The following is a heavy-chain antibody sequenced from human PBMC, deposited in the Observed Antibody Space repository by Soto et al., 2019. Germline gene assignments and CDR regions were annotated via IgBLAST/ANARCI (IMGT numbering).Heavy chain of an antibody. J-gene: IGHJ3*02. CDR1: GFTFSSYA. D-gene: IGHD4-17*01. CDR2: ISGSGGRT. V-gene: IGHV3-23*01. CDR3: EKDYSDYLGIDAFDI. Sequence: VQLLESGGGLVQPGGSLRLSCAASGFTFSSYAMSWVRQAPGKGLEWVSVISGSGGRTKYADSVKGRFTISRDNSKNTLYLQMNSLRAEDTALYYCEKDYSDYLGIDAFDIWGQGSLVTVS.